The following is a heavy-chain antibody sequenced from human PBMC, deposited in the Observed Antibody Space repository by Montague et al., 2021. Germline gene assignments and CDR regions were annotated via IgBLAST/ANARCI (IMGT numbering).Heavy chain of an antibody. CDR3: ARRMGFVVVTERDAFDI. V-gene: IGHV4-39*01. D-gene: IGHD2-21*02. Sequence: SETLSLTCTVSGGSISSTSYYWGWIRQPPGTGLEWIGSIYYSGSTYYNPSLKSRVTISADTSKNQFSLRLRSVTAADTAVYYCARRMGFVVVTERDAFDIGGKGTMVTVSS. CDR2: IYYSGST. CDR1: GGSISSTSYY. J-gene: IGHJ3*02.